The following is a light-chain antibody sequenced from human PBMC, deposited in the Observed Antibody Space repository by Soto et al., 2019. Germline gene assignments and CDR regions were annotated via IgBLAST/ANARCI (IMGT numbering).Light chain of an antibody. Sequence: EIVLTQSPGTLSLSAGERATLSCRASQSVSSSYLAWYQQKPGQAPRLLIYGASSRATGIPDRFSGSGYGTDFTLTISRLEPEDFAVYYCQQYGSSPQTFGQGTKVEIK. V-gene: IGKV3-20*01. CDR1: QSVSSSY. J-gene: IGKJ1*01. CDR3: QQYGSSPQT. CDR2: GAS.